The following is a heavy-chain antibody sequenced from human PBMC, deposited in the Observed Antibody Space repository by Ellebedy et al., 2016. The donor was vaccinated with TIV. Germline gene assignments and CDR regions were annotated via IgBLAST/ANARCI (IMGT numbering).Heavy chain of an antibody. CDR2: ISAYNGNT. V-gene: IGHV1-18*01. J-gene: IGHJ3*02. D-gene: IGHD3-22*01. Sequence: AASVKVSCKASGYTFTSYGISWVRQAPGQGLEWMGWISAYNGNTNSAQKLQGRVTMTTDTSTSTAYMELRSLRSDDTAVYYCAVGGDSSGYYYGAFDIWGQGTMVTVSS. CDR1: GYTFTSYG. CDR3: AVGGDSSGYYYGAFDI.